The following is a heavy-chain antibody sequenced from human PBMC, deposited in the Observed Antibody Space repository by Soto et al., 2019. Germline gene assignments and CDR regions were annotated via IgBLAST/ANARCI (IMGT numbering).Heavy chain of an antibody. V-gene: IGHV4-39*01. CDR2: VYYRGRS. Sequence: SVSLRLTCSFSCGSVTNSSYYWGWNRQSQGKGLEWIGSVYYRGRSYSKSSVKSRVTISVDTSKNRFSLSLNSVTASDTAVYFCVSEPSTVPTQAYFDYWGPGALVTVSS. CDR1: CGSVTNSSYY. J-gene: IGHJ4*02. CDR3: VSEPSTVPTQAYFDY. D-gene: IGHD2-2*01.